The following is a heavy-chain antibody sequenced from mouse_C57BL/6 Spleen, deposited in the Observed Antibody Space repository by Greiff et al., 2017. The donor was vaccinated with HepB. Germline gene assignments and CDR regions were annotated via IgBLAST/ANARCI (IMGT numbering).Heavy chain of an antibody. D-gene: IGHD2-2*01. CDR2: IWGVGST. V-gene: IGHV2-6*01. CDR1: GFSLTSYG. CDR3: ARQYYGYGGWYFEV. J-gene: IGHJ1*03. Sequence: QVQLQESGPGLVAPSQSLSITCTVSGFSLTSYGVDWVRQSPGKGLEWLGVIWGVGSTNYNSALKSRLSISNDNSKSQVFLKMNSLQTDDTAMYYCARQYYGYGGWYFEVWGTGTTVTVSS.